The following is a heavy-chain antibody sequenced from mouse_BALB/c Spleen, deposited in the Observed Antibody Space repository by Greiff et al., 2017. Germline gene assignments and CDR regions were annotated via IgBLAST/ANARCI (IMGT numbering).Heavy chain of an antibody. CDR2: INPSNGGT. J-gene: IGHJ2*01. V-gene: IGHV1S81*02. Sequence: VQVVESGAELVKPGASVKLSCKASGYTFTSYYMYWVKQRPGQGLEWIGEINPSNGGTNFNEKFKSKATLTVDKSSSTAYMQLSSLTSEDSAVYYCTRELDYWGQGTTLTVSS. CDR3: TRELDY. CDR1: GYTFTSYY.